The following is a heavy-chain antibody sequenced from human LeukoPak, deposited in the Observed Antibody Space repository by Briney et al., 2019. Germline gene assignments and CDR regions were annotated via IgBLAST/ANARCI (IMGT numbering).Heavy chain of an antibody. CDR1: GYSFTSYW. D-gene: IGHD2-15*01. J-gene: IGHJ5*02. Sequence: GESLKISCKGSGYSFTSYWISWVRQMPGKGLEWMGRIDPSDSYTNYSPSFQGHVTISADKSISTAYLQWSSLKASDTAMYYCASSYCGGGSCYNWFDPWGQGTLVTVSS. CDR3: ASSYCGGGSCYNWFDP. CDR2: IDPSDSYT. V-gene: IGHV5-10-1*01.